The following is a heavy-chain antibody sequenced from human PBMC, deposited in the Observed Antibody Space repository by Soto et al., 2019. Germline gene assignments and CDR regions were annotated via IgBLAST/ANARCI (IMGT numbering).Heavy chain of an antibody. CDR3: ARGATHGSSWYFWFDP. CDR2: IIPLFGTT. D-gene: IGHD6-13*01. CDR1: GGTFSTYP. Sequence: QVQLVQSGAEVRMPGSSVKVSCKASGGTFSTYPINWVRQAPGQGLEWMGGIIPLFGTTNYAQKFKGRVTITADESTSTAYMELSSLRAEDAAVYYCARGATHGSSWYFWFDPWGQGTLGTVSS. V-gene: IGHV1-69*01. J-gene: IGHJ5*02.